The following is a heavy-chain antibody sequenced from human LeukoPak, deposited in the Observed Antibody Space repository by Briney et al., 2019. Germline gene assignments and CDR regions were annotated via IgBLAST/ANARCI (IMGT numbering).Heavy chain of an antibody. J-gene: IGHJ4*02. CDR3: ARGVDYYGV. CDR1: GFTFTSYW. CDR2: INQDGSEK. D-gene: IGHD3-10*01. Sequence: GGSLRLSCAASGFTFTSYWMTWVRQAPGKGLEWVANINQDGSEKFCVDSVKGRFTISRDNAKNSLYLQMNSLRAEDTAVYYCARGVDYYGVWGQGTLVTVSS. V-gene: IGHV3-7*01.